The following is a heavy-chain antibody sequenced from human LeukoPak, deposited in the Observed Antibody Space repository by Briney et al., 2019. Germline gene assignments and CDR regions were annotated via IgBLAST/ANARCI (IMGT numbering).Heavy chain of an antibody. CDR3: ARVWGFRDGYNYY. CDR1: GFTFSSYS. CDR2: ISSSSSTI. D-gene: IGHD5-24*01. Sequence: GSLRLSCAASGFTFSSYSMNWVRQAPGKGLEWVSYISSSSSTIYYADSVKGRFTISRDNAKNSLYLQMNSLRAEDTAVYYCARVWGFRDGYNYYWGQGTLVTVSS. J-gene: IGHJ4*02. V-gene: IGHV3-48*04.